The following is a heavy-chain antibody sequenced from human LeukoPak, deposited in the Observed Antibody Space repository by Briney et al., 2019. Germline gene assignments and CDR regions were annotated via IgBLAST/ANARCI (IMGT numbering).Heavy chain of an antibody. Sequence: ASVKVSCKASGYSFSDFHIHWVRQAPGQGLEWMGWINPKSGATTYAERFRGRVTMTRDTSLNTVYLELASLCSDDTAVFYCARDYSDGHNRRDAFDLWGQGTTLIVSS. D-gene: IGHD5-18*01. V-gene: IGHV1-2*02. CDR2: INPKSGAT. CDR1: GYSFSDFH. CDR3: ARDYSDGHNRRDAFDL. J-gene: IGHJ3*01.